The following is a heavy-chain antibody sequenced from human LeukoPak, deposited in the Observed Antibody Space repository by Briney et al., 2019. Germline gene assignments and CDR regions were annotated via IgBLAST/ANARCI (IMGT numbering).Heavy chain of an antibody. CDR2: INTDGSNT. CDR3: ARVIIGATGIDY. CDR1: GFTFSSYW. D-gene: IGHD6-13*01. J-gene: IGHJ4*02. V-gene: IGHV3-74*01. Sequence: GGSLRLSCAASGFTFSSYWMHWVRQAPGKGLVWVSRINTDGSNTIYVDSVRGRFTISRDNAKNTLYLQVNSLRAEDTAVYYCARVIIGATGIDYWGQGTLVTVSS.